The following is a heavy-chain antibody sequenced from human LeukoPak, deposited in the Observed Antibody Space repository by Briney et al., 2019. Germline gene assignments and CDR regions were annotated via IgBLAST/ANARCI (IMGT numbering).Heavy chain of an antibody. CDR1: GFTFSNYG. Sequence: GGSLRLSCAASGFTFSNYGMHWVRRAPGKGLEWVAVISYDGSNKYYADSVKGRFTISRDNSKNTLYLQMNSLRAEDTAVYYCARVVHYYDSSGFQLDYWGQGTLVTVSS. D-gene: IGHD3-22*01. J-gene: IGHJ4*02. V-gene: IGHV3-30*03. CDR3: ARVVHYYDSSGFQLDY. CDR2: ISYDGSNK.